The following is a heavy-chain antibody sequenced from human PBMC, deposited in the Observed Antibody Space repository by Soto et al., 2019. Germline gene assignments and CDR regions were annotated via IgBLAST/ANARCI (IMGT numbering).Heavy chain of an antibody. Sequence: GGALRLSCGASGFTFTKYALSWVRQAPGKGLEWVSSISGSGTDTKYADSVKGRSTISRDNSKNTVYLQVNSLRGEDTAVYYCAKNCGGTCHSTSRIVFQHWGQGTQVTVSS. CDR1: GFTFTKYA. V-gene: IGHV3-23*01. CDR2: ISGSGTDT. CDR3: AKNCGGTCHSTSRIVFQH. D-gene: IGHD2-21*01. J-gene: IGHJ1*01.